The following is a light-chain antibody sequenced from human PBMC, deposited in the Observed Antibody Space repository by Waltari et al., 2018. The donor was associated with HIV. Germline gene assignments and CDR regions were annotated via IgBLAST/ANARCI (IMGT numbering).Light chain of an antibody. CDR2: SNT. CDR3: SAWDVTLNGLV. CDR1: SSNIGSRS. V-gene: IGLV1-44*01. J-gene: IGLJ2*01. Sequence: QSLLTQSPSASGTPGQRVNISCFGTSSNIGSRSVNRYQHFHGTPPQPLIFSNTERPSGVPDRFSGSKSGTSASLAISGLHSQDEADYYCSAWDVTLNGLVFGGGTRLSVL.